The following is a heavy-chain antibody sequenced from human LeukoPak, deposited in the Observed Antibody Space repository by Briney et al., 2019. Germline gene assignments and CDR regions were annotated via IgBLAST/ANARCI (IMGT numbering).Heavy chain of an antibody. Sequence: GGSLRLSCAASGFTFRSYGMSWVRQAPGKGLEWASAISGSGGSTYYADSVKGRFTISRDNSKNTLYLQMNSLRAEDTAVYYCARGRDSSNWYELDAFDIWGQGTMVTVSS. D-gene: IGHD6-13*01. V-gene: IGHV3-23*01. J-gene: IGHJ3*02. CDR3: ARGRDSSNWYELDAFDI. CDR1: GFTFRSYG. CDR2: ISGSGGST.